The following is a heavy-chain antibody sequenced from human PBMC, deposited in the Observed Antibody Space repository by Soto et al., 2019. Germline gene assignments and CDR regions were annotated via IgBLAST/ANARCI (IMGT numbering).Heavy chain of an antibody. Sequence: SETLSLTCTVSGGSISSGGYYWSWIRQPPGKGLEWIGYIYYSGSTYYNPSLKSRVTISVDTSKNQFSLNLSSVTAADTAVYYCARDPLNSSSWNYYYYGMDVWGQGTTVTVSS. CDR1: GGSISSGGYY. D-gene: IGHD6-13*01. CDR2: IYYSGST. V-gene: IGHV4-31*03. CDR3: ARDPLNSSSWNYYYYGMDV. J-gene: IGHJ6*02.